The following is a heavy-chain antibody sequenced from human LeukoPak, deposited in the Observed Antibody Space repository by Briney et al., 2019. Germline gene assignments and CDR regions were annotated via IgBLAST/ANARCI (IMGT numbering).Heavy chain of an antibody. CDR2: IRQDGSEK. CDR3: ARVGLSGSYFDY. D-gene: IGHD1-26*01. V-gene: IGHV3-7*01. CDR1: GFTFSNYW. Sequence: GGSLRLSCAASGFTFSNYWMSWVRQTPGKGLEWVANIRQDGSEKYYVDSVKGRSTISRDNAKNSLYLQMNSLRAEDTAVYYCARVGLSGSYFDYWGQGTLVTVSS. J-gene: IGHJ4*02.